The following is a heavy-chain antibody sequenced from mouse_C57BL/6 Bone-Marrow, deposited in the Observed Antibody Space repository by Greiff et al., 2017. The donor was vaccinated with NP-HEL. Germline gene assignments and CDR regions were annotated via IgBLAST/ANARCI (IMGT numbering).Heavy chain of an antibody. CDR3: ARLGEWDYAMDY. CDR2: ISNGGGST. J-gene: IGHJ4*01. Sequence: EVQRVESGGGLVQPGGSLKLSCAASGFTFSDYYMYWVRQTPEKRLEWVAYISNGGGSTYYPDTVKGRFTISRDNAKNTLYLQMSRLKSEDTAMYYCARLGEWDYAMDYWGQGTSVTVSS. V-gene: IGHV5-12*01. CDR1: GFTFSDYY. D-gene: IGHD1-3*01.